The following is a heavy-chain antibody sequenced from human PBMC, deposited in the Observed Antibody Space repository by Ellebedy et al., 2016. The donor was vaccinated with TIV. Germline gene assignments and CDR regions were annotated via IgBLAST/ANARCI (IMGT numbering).Heavy chain of an antibody. J-gene: IGHJ4*02. CDR3: ARGGDGYNYSIDY. CDR2: IYYSGST. V-gene: IGHV4-59*12. D-gene: IGHD5-24*01. Sequence: SETLSLTXTVSGGSISSYYWSWIRQPPGKGLEWIGYIYYSGSTNYNPSLKSRVTISVDTSKNQFSLKLSSVTAADTAVYYCARGGDGYNYSIDYWGQGTLVTVSS. CDR1: GGSISSYY.